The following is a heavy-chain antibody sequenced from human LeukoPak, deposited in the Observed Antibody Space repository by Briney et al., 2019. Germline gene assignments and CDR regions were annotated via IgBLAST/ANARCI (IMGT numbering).Heavy chain of an antibody. J-gene: IGHJ4*02. Sequence: GGSLRLSCVASGFTFSNYAISWVRQAPGKGLEWVSAISGRGGSTYYVDSVKGRFTISRDNSKNTLYLQMNSLRAEDAAVYYCAKDTSSSGSYFDYWGQGTLVTVSS. CDR2: ISGRGGST. CDR1: GFTFSNYA. V-gene: IGHV3-23*01. D-gene: IGHD3-10*01. CDR3: AKDTSSSGSYFDY.